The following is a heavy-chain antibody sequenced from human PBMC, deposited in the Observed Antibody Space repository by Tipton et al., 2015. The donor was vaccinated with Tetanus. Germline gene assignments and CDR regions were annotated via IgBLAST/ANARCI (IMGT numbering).Heavy chain of an antibody. CDR2: ISWNSGSI. J-gene: IGHJ6*02. CDR3: AKDTGVTPHYGMDV. D-gene: IGHD2-21*02. CDR1: GSTFRSRW. V-gene: IGHV3-9*01. Sequence: SLRLSCVVSGSTFRSRWMHWVRQAPGKGLEWVSGISWNSGSIGYADSVKGRFTISRDNAKNSLYLQMNSLRAEDTALYYCAKDTGVTPHYGMDVWGQGTTVTVSS.